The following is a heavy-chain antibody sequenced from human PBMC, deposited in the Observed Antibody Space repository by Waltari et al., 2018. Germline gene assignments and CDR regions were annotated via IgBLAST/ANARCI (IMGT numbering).Heavy chain of an antibody. Sequence: EVQLVQSGAEVKKPGESLRISCKGSGYSFTSYWISWVRQMPGKGLEWMGRIDPSDSYTNYSPSFQGHVTISADKSSSTAYLQWSSLKASDTAMYYCARHRPHYDILTGYSELDYWGQGTLVTVSS. CDR3: ARHRPHYDILTGYSELDY. CDR1: GYSFTSYW. V-gene: IGHV5-10-1*03. D-gene: IGHD3-9*01. J-gene: IGHJ4*02. CDR2: IDPSDSYT.